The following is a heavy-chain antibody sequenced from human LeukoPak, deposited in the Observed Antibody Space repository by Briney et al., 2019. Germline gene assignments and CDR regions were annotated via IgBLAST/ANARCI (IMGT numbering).Heavy chain of an antibody. CDR2: ISSSSGTI. J-gene: IGHJ5*02. CDR1: GFTFSIYS. CDR3: AGSTANWFDP. D-gene: IGHD4-17*01. Sequence: GGSLRLSCAVSGFTFSIYSMNWARQAPGKGLEWVSYISSSSGTIYYADSVKGRFTISRDNAKNSLYLQMNSLRVEDTAVYYCAGSTANWFDPWGQGTLVTVSA. V-gene: IGHV3-48*01.